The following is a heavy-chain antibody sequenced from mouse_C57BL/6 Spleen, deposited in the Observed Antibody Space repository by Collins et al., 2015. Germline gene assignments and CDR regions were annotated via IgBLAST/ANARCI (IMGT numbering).Heavy chain of an antibody. D-gene: IGHD1-1*01. V-gene: IGHV2-5*01. CDR1: GFSLTSYG. J-gene: IGHJ4*01. Sequence: QVQLKQSGPGLVQPSQSLSITCTVSGFSLTSYGVHWVRQSPGKGLEWLGVIWRGGSTDYNAAFMSRLSITKDNSKSQVFFKMNSLQADDTAIYYCAEEDYYGSSYYYAMDYWGQGTSVTVSS. CDR2: IWRGGST. CDR3: AEEDYYGSSYYYAMDY.